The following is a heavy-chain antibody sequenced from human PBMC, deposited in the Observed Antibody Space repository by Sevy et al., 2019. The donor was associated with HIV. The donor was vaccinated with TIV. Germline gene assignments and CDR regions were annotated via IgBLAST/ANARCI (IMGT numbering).Heavy chain of an antibody. D-gene: IGHD3-10*01. CDR2: INHSGST. J-gene: IGHJ6*02. Sequence: SETLSLTCAVYGGSFSGYYWSWIRQPPGKGLEWIGEINHSGSTNYDPSLKSRVTISVDTSKNQFSLKLSSVTAADTAVYYCARVRYYYGSGSYYNPAQLYGMDAWGQGTTVTVSS. CDR3: ARVRYYYGSGSYYNPAQLYGMDA. CDR1: GGSFSGYY. V-gene: IGHV4-34*01.